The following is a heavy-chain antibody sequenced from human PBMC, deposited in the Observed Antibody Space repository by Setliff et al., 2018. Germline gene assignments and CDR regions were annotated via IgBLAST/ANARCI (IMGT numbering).Heavy chain of an antibody. CDR3: VKPTWAGEVSSPFAFWFES. D-gene: IGHD3-3*01. CDR1: GGSISSGDYY. J-gene: IGHJ5*01. CDR2: IYYSGST. Sequence: SETLSLTCTVSGGSISSGDYYWSWIRQPPGKGLEWIGYIYYSGSTYYNPSLRSRVSISTDTSKNEFSLRLSAVTAADTAVYYCVKPTWAGEVSSPFAFWFESWGQGTLVTVSS. V-gene: IGHV4-30-4*08.